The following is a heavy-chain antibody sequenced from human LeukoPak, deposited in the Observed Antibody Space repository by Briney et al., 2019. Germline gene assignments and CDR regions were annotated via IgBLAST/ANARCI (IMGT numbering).Heavy chain of an antibody. CDR2: INHSGST. D-gene: IGHD3-9*01. CDR1: GGSFSGYY. J-gene: IGHJ3*02. CDR3: ARGLTAGLQYFDWSRDAFDI. V-gene: IGHV4-34*01. Sequence: PSETLSLTCAVYGGSFSGYYWSWIRQPPGKGLEWIGEINHSGSTNYNPSLKSRVTISVDTSKNQFSLKLSSVTAADTAVYYCARGLTAGLQYFDWSRDAFDIWGQGTMVTVSS.